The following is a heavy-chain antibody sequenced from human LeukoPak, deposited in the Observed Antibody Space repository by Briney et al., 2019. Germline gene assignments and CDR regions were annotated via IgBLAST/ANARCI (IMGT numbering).Heavy chain of an antibody. CDR1: GFTFSSYG. D-gene: IGHD2-21*02. V-gene: IGHV3-30*02. CDR2: IRYDGSNK. Sequence: GGSLRLSCAASGFTFSSYGMHWVRQAPGKGLGWVAFIRYDGSNKYYADSVKGRFTISRDNSKNTLYLQMNSLRAEDTAVYYCAKDYAVTTIFAFDYWGQGTLVTVSS. J-gene: IGHJ4*02. CDR3: AKDYAVTTIFAFDY.